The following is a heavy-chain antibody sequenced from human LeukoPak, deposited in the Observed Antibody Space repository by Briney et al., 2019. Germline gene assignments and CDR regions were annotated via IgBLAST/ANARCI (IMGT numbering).Heavy chain of an antibody. D-gene: IGHD2-2*01. V-gene: IGHV4-4*07. CDR3: AREDCTSTTCYARY. Sequence: SETLSLTCTVSGGSISSYYWSWIRQPARKGLEWIGRIYTTGSTNYNPSLKSRVTMSVDTSKNQFSLKLSSVTAADTAVYYCAREDCTSTTCYARYWGQGTLVTVSS. J-gene: IGHJ4*02. CDR1: GGSISSYY. CDR2: IYTTGST.